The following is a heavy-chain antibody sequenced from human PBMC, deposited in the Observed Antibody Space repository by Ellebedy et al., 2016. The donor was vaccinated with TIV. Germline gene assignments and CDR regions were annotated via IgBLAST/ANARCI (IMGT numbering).Heavy chain of an antibody. D-gene: IGHD5-24*01. CDR1: GFTFSSYS. CDR2: ITSSGTYR. V-gene: IGHV3-21*01. J-gene: IGHJ4*02. Sequence: GESLKISCAASGFTFSSYSLNWVRQAPGKGLEWVSSITSSGTYRYYADSVQGRFTISSDNAKNSLYLQMSSLRVEDTAVYYCARGANRDGYNWGQGTLVTVSS. CDR3: ARGANRDGYN.